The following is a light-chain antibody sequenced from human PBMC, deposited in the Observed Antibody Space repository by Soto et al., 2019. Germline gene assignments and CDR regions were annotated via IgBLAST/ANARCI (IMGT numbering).Light chain of an antibody. V-gene: IGKV3-20*01. Sequence: EIALTQSPGTLSLSPGERATLSCRASQSVSSSYLARYQQKPGQAPRLLIYGASSRATGIPDRFSGSGSGTDFPLTISRLEPEDFAVYSCQQYGSSPTWTFGQGTKVEIK. CDR3: QQYGSSPTWT. J-gene: IGKJ1*01. CDR1: QSVSSSY. CDR2: GAS.